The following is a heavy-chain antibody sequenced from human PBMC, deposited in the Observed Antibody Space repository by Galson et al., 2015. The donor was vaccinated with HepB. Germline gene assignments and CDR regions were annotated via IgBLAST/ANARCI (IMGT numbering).Heavy chain of an antibody. Sequence: SVKVSCKASGGTFSSYAISWVRQAPGQGLEWMGGIIPIFGTANYAQKFQGRVTITADESTSTAYMELSSLRSVDTATYYCAHSKQRVFVVWGQGTLVTVSS. J-gene: IGHJ4*02. CDR1: GGTFSSYA. D-gene: IGHD6-25*01. V-gene: IGHV1-69*13. CDR3: AHSKQRVFVV. CDR2: IIPIFGTA.